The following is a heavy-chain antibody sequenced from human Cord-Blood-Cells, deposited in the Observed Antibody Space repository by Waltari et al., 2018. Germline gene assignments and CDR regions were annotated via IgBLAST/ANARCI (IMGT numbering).Heavy chain of an antibody. CDR1: GYTFTGYY. CDR3: ARGRGGRDAFDI. Sequence: QVQLVQSGAEVKKPGASVKVSCKASGYTFTGYYMHWVRQAPGQGLEWMGLINPNMGGTNYAQKFQGWVNMTRDTSSSTAYMELSRLRSDDTAVYYCARGRGGRDAFDIWGQGTMVTVSS. V-gene: IGHV1-2*04. J-gene: IGHJ3*02. CDR2: INPNMGGT. D-gene: IGHD3-16*01.